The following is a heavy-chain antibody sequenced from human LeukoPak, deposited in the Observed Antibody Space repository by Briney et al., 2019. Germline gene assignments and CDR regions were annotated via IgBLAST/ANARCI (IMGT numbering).Heavy chain of an antibody. Sequence: GGSLRLSCAASGFTFSSYEMNWVRQAPGKGLEWVSYISSSGSTIYYADSVKGRFTISRDNAKNSLYLQVNSLRAEDTAVYYCAREGMVRGVMFDYWGQGTLVTVSS. CDR2: ISSSGSTI. CDR1: GFTFSSYE. CDR3: AREGMVRGVMFDY. D-gene: IGHD3-10*01. V-gene: IGHV3-48*03. J-gene: IGHJ4*02.